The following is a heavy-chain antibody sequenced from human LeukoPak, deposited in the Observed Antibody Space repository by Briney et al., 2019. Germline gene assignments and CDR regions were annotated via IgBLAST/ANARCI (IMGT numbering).Heavy chain of an antibody. Sequence: SETLSLTCTVSGGSISSYYWSWIRQPAGKGLEWIGRIYTSGSTNYNPSLKSRVTMSVDTSKNQFSLKLSSVTAADTAVYYCARDAPGWFGSYYYYMDVWGKGTTVTVSS. J-gene: IGHJ6*03. V-gene: IGHV4-4*07. CDR1: GGSISSYY. CDR2: IYTSGST. CDR3: ARDAPGWFGSYYYYMDV. D-gene: IGHD3-10*01.